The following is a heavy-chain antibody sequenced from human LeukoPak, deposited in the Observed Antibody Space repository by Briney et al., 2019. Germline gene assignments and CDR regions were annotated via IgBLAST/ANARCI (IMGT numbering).Heavy chain of an antibody. CDR3: AKDTAYYYGSGSYYYGMDV. CDR1: GFTFSSYG. Sequence: GRSLRLSCAASGFTFSSYGMHWVRQAPGKGLEWVAVISYDGSNKYYADSVKGRFTISRDNSKNTLYLQMNSLRAEDTAVYYCAKDTAYYYGSGSYYYGMDVWGQGTTVTVSS. CDR2: ISYDGSNK. D-gene: IGHD3-10*01. J-gene: IGHJ6*02. V-gene: IGHV3-30*18.